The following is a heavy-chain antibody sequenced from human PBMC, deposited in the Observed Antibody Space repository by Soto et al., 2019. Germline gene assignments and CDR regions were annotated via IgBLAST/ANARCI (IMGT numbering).Heavy chain of an antibody. D-gene: IGHD3-3*01. Sequence: QVQLVQSGAEEKKPGASVKVSCKASGYTFTSYAMHWVRQAPGQRLEWMGWINAGNGNTKCSQKFQDRVTITRDTSASTAYMELSSLRSEDTAVYYCARGESGVGDYWGQGTLVTVSS. CDR3: ARGESGVGDY. J-gene: IGHJ4*02. V-gene: IGHV1-3*05. CDR2: INAGNGNT. CDR1: GYTFTSYA.